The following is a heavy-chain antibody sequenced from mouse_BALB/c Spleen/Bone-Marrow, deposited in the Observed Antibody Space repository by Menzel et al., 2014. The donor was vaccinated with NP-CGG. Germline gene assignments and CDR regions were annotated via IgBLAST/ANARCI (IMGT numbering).Heavy chain of an antibody. CDR1: GFTFSSFG. CDR2: ISSGSSTI. CDR3: ARSGSSSGYFDY. Sequence: EVQLVGSGGGLVQPGGSRKLSCAASGFTFSSFGMHWVRQAPEKGLEWVAYISSGSSTIYYADTVMGRFTISRDNPKNSLFLQMTRLRSEDTAMYYCARSGSSSGYFDYWGQGTTLTVSS. J-gene: IGHJ2*01. D-gene: IGHD1-1*01. V-gene: IGHV5-17*02.